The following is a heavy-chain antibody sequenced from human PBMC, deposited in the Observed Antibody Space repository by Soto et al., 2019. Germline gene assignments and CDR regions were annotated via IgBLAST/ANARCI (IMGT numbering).Heavy chain of an antibody. J-gene: IGHJ4*02. Sequence: ASVKVSCKASGYIFTSYGISWVRQAPGQGLEWMGWISAYNGNTNYAQKLQGRVTMTTDTSTSTAYMELRSLRSDDTAVYYCARGYYYDSSGYYYEVDYWGQGTLVTVSS. CDR2: ISAYNGNT. V-gene: IGHV1-18*01. CDR1: GYIFTSYG. CDR3: ARGYYYDSSGYYYEVDY. D-gene: IGHD3-22*01.